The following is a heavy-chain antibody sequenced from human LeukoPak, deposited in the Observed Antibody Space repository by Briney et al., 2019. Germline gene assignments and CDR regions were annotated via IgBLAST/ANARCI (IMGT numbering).Heavy chain of an antibody. V-gene: IGHV3-33*08. D-gene: IGHD6-13*01. CDR3: ARDPVAAAGSSTDY. CDR1: GFTFGDYY. Sequence: GGSLRLSCVASGFTFGDYYMSWIRQAPGKGLEWVAIIWYDGSNQYYADSVKGRFTISRDNSKNTLYLQMNSLRVEDTAVYYCARDPVAAAGSSTDYWGQGTLVTVST. CDR2: IWYDGSNQ. J-gene: IGHJ4*02.